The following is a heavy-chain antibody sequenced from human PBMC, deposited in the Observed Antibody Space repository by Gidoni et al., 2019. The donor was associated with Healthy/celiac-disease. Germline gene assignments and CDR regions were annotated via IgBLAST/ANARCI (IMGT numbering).Heavy chain of an antibody. CDR2: INHSGST. CDR1: GGSFSGYY. CDR3: ARGALGGWFDP. Sequence: QVQLQQWGAGLLKPSETLSLTCAVYGGSFSGYYWSWIRQPPGKGLEWIGEINHSGSTNYNPSLKSRVTISVDTSKNQFSLKLSSVTAADTAVYYCARGALGGWFDPWGQGTLVTVSS. D-gene: IGHD3-16*01. J-gene: IGHJ5*02. V-gene: IGHV4-34*01.